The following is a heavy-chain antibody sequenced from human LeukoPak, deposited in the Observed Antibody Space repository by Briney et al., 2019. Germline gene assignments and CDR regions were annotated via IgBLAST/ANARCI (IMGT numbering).Heavy chain of an antibody. D-gene: IGHD3-9*01. CDR1: GFTFSDNY. J-gene: IGHJ6*03. V-gene: IGHV3-11*01. CDR3: ARAGYFDWLSHLYYYYYYMDV. CDR2: ISGNGGVI. Sequence: GGSLRLSCAASGFTFSDNYMTWVRQAPGKGLEWLSYISGNGGVIQYADSVKGRFTISRDNAKNLLYLQMDSLRVEDTAVYYCARAGYFDWLSHLYYYYYYMDVWGKGTTVTVSS.